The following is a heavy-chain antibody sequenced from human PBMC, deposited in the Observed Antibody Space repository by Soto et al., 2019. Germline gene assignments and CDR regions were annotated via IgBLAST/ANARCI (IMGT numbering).Heavy chain of an antibody. V-gene: IGHV4-59*08. CDR3: ATGVATTEWDS. D-gene: IGHD5-12*01. Sequence: PSETLSLTCAVYGGSFSGYYWSWIRQPPGKGLEWIAYVFYSGHSDYNPSLKSRVTISVDTSKNQFSLTMTSVTAADTAVYYCATGVATTEWDSWGQGTLVTVSS. CDR1: GGSFSGYY. CDR2: VFYSGHS. J-gene: IGHJ4*02.